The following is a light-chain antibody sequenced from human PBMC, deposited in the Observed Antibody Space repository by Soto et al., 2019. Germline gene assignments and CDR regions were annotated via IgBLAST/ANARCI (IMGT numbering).Light chain of an antibody. CDR3: QQYNNYSNN. V-gene: IGKV1-5*01. CDR1: QTIGSW. Sequence: DIQMTQSPSTLSASVGDRVTITCRASQTIGSWLAWYQQKPGKAPKLLIYDASSLQSGVPSRFSGTGSGREFTLTISSLQPDDFATDYCQQYNNYSNNFGQGTKVEIK. CDR2: DAS. J-gene: IGKJ1*01.